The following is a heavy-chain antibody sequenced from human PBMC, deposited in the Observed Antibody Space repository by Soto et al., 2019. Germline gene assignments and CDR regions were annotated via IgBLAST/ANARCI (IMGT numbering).Heavy chain of an antibody. D-gene: IGHD2-21*02. J-gene: IGHJ6*02. CDR2: ISPHNGNT. CDR3: ARYCAGNACYSRHYYAMDA. CDR1: GYTFRNYI. V-gene: IGHV1-18*01. Sequence: QVQLVQSAGEVKKPGASAIVSCQASGYTFRNYIIAWLRQAPGQGLEWMGWISPHNGNTNYARQFRGRVTLTTDTSTSAVYLELRNLGSVDAATYYCARYCAGNACYSRHYYAMDAGGQGTTVSVSS.